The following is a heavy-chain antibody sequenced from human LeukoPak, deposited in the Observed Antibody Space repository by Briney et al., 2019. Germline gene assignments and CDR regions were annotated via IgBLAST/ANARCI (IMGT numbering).Heavy chain of an antibody. Sequence: GGSLRLSCAASGITFSSFWMTWVRQAPGKGLEWVANIKEDGSEKYYVDSVKGRFTISRDNTKNSLYLQMNSLRAEDTAVYYCARDQRASPAAADYWGQGTLVIVSS. V-gene: IGHV3-7*01. CDR1: GITFSSFW. J-gene: IGHJ4*02. D-gene: IGHD2-15*01. CDR3: ARDQRASPAAADY. CDR2: IKEDGSEK.